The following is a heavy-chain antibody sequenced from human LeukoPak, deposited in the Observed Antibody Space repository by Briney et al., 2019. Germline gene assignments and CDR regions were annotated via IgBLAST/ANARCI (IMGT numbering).Heavy chain of an antibody. Sequence: GGSLRLSCTASGSPFSNYSMNWVRQAPGKGLEWVSSISGSSIYIYYADSVKGRLTLSRDNAKKSLYLQMNSLRAEDTAVYFCARVVGFSYYFDSWGQGTLVTVSS. V-gene: IGHV3-21*01. D-gene: IGHD2-15*01. J-gene: IGHJ4*02. CDR3: ARVVGFSYYFDS. CDR2: ISGSSIYI. CDR1: GSPFSNYS.